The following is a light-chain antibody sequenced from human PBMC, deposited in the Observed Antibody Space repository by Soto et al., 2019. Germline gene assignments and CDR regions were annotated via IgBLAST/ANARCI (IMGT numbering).Light chain of an antibody. CDR2: DVS. CDR3: SSYTISNTYV. CDR1: SSDFGTYNG. Sequence: LTQPPSVSGSPGQSVTISCTGPSSDFGTYNGISWYQQPPGTAPKLMIYDVSNRPSGVPYRFSGSKSGNTASLTISGLQAEDEGDYYCSSYTISNTYVFGTGTKVTVL. V-gene: IGLV2-18*02. J-gene: IGLJ1*01.